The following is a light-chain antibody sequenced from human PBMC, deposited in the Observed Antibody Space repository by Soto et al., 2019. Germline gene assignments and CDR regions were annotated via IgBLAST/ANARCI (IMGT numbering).Light chain of an antibody. V-gene: IGLV2-14*01. Sequence: QSALTQPASVSGSPGQSITISCTVTSSDVGSYDYVSWYQQHPGKAPKLMIYEVSNRPSGVSNRFSGSKSGNTASLTISGLQAEDESDYYCSSYTSSGTYVFGAGT. J-gene: IGLJ1*01. CDR1: SSDVGSYDY. CDR3: SSYTSSGTYV. CDR2: EVS.